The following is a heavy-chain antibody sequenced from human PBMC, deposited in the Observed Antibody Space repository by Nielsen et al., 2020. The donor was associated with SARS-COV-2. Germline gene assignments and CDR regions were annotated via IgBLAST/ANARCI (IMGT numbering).Heavy chain of an antibody. J-gene: IGHJ6*02. Sequence: SETLSLTCTVPGGSISSYYWSWIRQPPGKGLEWIGYIYYSGSTNYNPSLKSRVTVSVDTSKNQFSLKLSSVTAADTAVYYCARFTGSTYSSGWYNYYYGMDVWGQGTTVTVSS. V-gene: IGHV4-59*01. CDR3: ARFTGSTYSSGWYNYYYGMDV. D-gene: IGHD6-19*01. CDR1: GGSISSYY. CDR2: IYYSGST.